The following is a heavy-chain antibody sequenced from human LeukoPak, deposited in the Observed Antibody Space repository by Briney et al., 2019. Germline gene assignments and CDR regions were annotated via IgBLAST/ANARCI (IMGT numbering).Heavy chain of an antibody. Sequence: GGSLRLSCAASGFTFSNAWMSWVRQAPGKGLEWVGRIKSKTDGGTTDYAAPVKGRFTISRDNSKNTLYLQMNSLRAEDTAVYYCAKDGDIVVVPAQNSYYYYMDVWGKGTTVTVSS. J-gene: IGHJ6*03. V-gene: IGHV3-15*01. CDR1: GFTFSNAW. CDR2: IKSKTDGGTT. CDR3: AKDGDIVVVPAQNSYYYYMDV. D-gene: IGHD2-2*01.